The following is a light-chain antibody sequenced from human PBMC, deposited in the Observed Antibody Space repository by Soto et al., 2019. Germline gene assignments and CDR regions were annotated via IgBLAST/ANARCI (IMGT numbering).Light chain of an antibody. CDR3: HQRQSWPRT. Sequence: EIVLTHSPATLSSFPFESLPLXHRASQYINTRLAWYQHRPGQAPRLLIYQTSIRAAGIPARFSASGSGTDFTLTISDVQPEDFALYYCHQRQSWPRTFGQGTKVDIK. V-gene: IGKV3-11*01. CDR2: QTS. CDR1: QYINTR. J-gene: IGKJ1*01.